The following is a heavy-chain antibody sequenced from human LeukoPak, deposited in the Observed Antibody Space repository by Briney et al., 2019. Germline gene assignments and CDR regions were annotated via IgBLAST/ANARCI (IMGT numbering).Heavy chain of an antibody. D-gene: IGHD3-9*01. Sequence: SETLSLTCTVSGGSISSYYWSWIRQPPGKGLEWIGYIYYSGSTNYNPSLKSRVTISVDTSKNQFSLKLSSVTAADTAVYYCARTILTGLYYYYMDVWGKGTTVTISS. CDR1: GGSISSYY. V-gene: IGHV4-59*08. CDR3: ARTILTGLYYYYMDV. CDR2: IYYSGST. J-gene: IGHJ6*03.